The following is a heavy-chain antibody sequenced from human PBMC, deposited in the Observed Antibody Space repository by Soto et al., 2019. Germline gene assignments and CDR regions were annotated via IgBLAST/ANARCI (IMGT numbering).Heavy chain of an antibody. CDR1: GFTFSSYG. CDR2: IWYDGSNK. J-gene: IGHJ3*02. D-gene: IGHD3-3*01. Sequence: QVQLVESGGGVVQPGRSLRLSCAASGFTFSSYGMHWVRQAPGKALEWVAVIWYDGSNKYYADSVKGRFTISRDNSKNTRGRQRNSLRAEDTAVDYCGRSDREWFHHDASDIWGQGTMVTVAS. CDR3: GRSDREWFHHDASDI. V-gene: IGHV3-33*01.